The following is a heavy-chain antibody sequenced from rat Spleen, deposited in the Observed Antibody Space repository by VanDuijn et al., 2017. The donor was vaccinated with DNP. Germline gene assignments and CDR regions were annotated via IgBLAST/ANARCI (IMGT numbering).Heavy chain of an antibody. CDR2: ISTSGGNT. CDR1: GFTFSDSA. J-gene: IGHJ4*01. V-gene: IGHV5S23*01. Sequence: EVHLVESGGGVVQPGNSLKLSCVASGFTFSDSAMAWVRQSPKKGLEWVASISTSGGNTYYRDSVKGRFTISRDNAKSTLYLQMNSLRSEDTATYYCAKAPSTDYYAMDAWGQGTSVTVSS. D-gene: IGHD1-2*01. CDR3: AKAPSTDYYAMDA.